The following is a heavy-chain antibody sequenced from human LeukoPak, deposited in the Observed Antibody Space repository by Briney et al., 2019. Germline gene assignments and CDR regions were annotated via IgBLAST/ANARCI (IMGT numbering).Heavy chain of an antibody. D-gene: IGHD6-13*01. CDR1: GYSFTSYW. J-gene: IGHJ4*02. Sequence: GESLKISCKGSGYSFTSYWIGWVRQMPGKGLEWMGIIYPGDSDTRYSPSFQGQVTISADKSISTAYLQWSSLKATDTAMYYCARHYSSSWSHFDYWGQGTLVTVSS. CDR2: IYPGDSDT. CDR3: ARHYSSSWSHFDY. V-gene: IGHV5-51*01.